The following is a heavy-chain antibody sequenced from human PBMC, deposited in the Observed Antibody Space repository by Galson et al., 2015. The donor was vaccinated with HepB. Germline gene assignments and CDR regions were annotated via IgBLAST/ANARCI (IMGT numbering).Heavy chain of an antibody. CDR3: AREGFSAYDYAGHYFYGMDV. CDR2: ISAHNGIT. D-gene: IGHD5-12*01. CDR1: GYTFTRYG. V-gene: IGHV1-18*01. Sequence: SVKVSCKASGYTFTRYGISWVRQAPGQGLEWMGWISAHNGITNYAQKVQGRVTMTKDTSTNTAYMELRSLRSDDTAVYYCAREGFSAYDYAGHYFYGMDVWGQGTTVTVSS. J-gene: IGHJ6*02.